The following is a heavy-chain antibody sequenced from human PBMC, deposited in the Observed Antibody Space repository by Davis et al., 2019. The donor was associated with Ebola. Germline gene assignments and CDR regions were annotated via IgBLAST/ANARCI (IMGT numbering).Heavy chain of an antibody. CDR2: VYYTRTT. CDR3: ARVGSGEFFYYYGMDV. J-gene: IGHJ6*02. Sequence: MPGGSLRLSCGVSGDSINSGDYFWGWIRQPPGKGLEWIANVYYTRTTYYNPSLKSRVTISVDTSKNQFSLKLSSVTAADTAVYYCARVGSGEFFYYYGMDVWGQGTTVTVSS. CDR1: GDSINSGDYF. V-gene: IGHV4-39*07. D-gene: IGHD3-10*01.